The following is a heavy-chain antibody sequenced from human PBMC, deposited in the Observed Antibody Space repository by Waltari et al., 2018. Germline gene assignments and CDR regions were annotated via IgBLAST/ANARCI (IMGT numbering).Heavy chain of an antibody. J-gene: IGHJ6*02. D-gene: IGHD2-21*01. Sequence: QVQLVQSGAEVKKPGASVNISCKPSEYTLTSSYIHWVRQAPGQGLEWMGRINPGGGSTIYAQECQGRVTMTMDTSTSTVYMELSSLRSEDTAVYHCARDTGALWMAVWGQGTTVTVSS. CDR2: INPGGGST. CDR3: ARDTGALWMAV. CDR1: EYTLTSSY. V-gene: IGHV1-46*01.